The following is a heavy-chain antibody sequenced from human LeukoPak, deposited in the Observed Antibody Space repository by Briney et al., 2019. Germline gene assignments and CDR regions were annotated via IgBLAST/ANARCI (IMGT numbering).Heavy chain of an antibody. CDR2: INDDGTST. V-gene: IGHV3-74*01. CDR1: GFTFRDYY. CDR3: ARVYGPWMDEYFHL. Sequence: HPGGSLRLSCAASGFTFRDYYMGWIRQAPGKGLVWVSRINDDGTSTRYADSVKGRFTISRDNAKDTLYLQMNSLRAEDTAVYYCARVYGPWMDEYFHLWGQGTLVTVSS. J-gene: IGHJ1*01. D-gene: IGHD3-10*01.